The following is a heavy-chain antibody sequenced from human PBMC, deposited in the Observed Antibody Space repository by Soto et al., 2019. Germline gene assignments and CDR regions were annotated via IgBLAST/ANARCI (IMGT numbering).Heavy chain of an antibody. V-gene: IGHV4-61*08. D-gene: IGHD1-1*01. J-gene: IGHJ5*02. CDR1: GGSIIAGDYY. CDR2: IYATGTT. CDR3: VRDGTKTLRDWFDP. Sequence: SETLCLTSTGSGGSIIAGDYYWNWIGQPPGKGLEWIGCIYATGTTKYNPSLKSRVTLSVDTSKKQFSLKLRSVTAADTAVYYCVRDGTKTLRDWFDPWGQGISVTVSS.